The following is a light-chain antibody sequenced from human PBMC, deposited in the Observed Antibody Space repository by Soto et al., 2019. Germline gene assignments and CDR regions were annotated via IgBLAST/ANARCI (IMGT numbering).Light chain of an antibody. CDR1: QSVSSSY. Sequence: IVLTQSPGTLSLSPGERATLSCRASQSVSSSYLAWYQQKPGQAPRLLIYGASSRAIGIPDRFSGSGSGTGFTLTISRLEPEDFAVCYCQQYGSSPPITFGQGARLEMK. J-gene: IGKJ5*01. CDR2: GAS. CDR3: QQYGSSPPIT. V-gene: IGKV3-20*01.